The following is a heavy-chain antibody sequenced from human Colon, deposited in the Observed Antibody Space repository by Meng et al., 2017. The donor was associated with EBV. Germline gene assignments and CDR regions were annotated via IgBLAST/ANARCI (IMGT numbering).Heavy chain of an antibody. CDR2: ISGSGGHT. CDR3: AKSRGEQWLIYY. J-gene: IGHJ4*02. V-gene: IGHV3-23*04. D-gene: IGHD6-19*01. Sequence: LVECGGGLVQPGGSLRLSCAASGFTFSNYAINWVRQAPGKGLEWVSAISGSGGHTYYADSVKGRFTISRDNAKNTVHLQLNSLRVEDTALYFCAKSRGEQWLIYYWGQGTLVTVSS. CDR1: GFTFSNYA.